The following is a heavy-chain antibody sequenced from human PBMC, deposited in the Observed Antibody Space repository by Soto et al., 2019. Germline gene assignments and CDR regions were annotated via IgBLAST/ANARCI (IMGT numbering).Heavy chain of an antibody. CDR1: GDTFSFYT. Sequence: QVQLVQSGAELKKPGSSVKVSCKASGDTFSFYTINWVRQAPGLGLEWMGRVNPILSMSNYAQKFQGRVTMTADKSTSTAYMELRSLRSEDTAFYYCAKSYGSWYRAFDYWGQGSLVTVSS. J-gene: IGHJ4*02. CDR2: VNPILSMS. D-gene: IGHD3-10*01. CDR3: AKSYGSWYRAFDY. V-gene: IGHV1-69*02.